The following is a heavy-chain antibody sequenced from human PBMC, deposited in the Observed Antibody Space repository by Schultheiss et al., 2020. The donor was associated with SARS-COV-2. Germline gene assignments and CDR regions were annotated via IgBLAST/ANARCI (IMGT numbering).Heavy chain of an antibody. Sequence: SETLSLTCAVSGASISINNWWSWVRQPPGKGLEWIGDIFHSGSTTYNPSLKSRVTISVDKSKNQFSLNLTSVTAADTAVYYCARLGYGLDYWGQGTRVTVSS. D-gene: IGHD5-12*01. CDR2: IFHSGST. CDR1: GASISINNW. V-gene: IGHV4-4*02. CDR3: ARLGYGLDY. J-gene: IGHJ4*02.